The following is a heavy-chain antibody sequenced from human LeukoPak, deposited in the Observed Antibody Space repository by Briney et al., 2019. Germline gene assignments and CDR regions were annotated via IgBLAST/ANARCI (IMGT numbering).Heavy chain of an antibody. D-gene: IGHD2-15*01. V-gene: IGHV3-11*01. CDR1: GFTSSVYY. CDR3: ARVIRYCSGGSCYTLDAFDI. J-gene: IGHJ3*02. CDR2: ISSSGSTI. Sequence: CLRPSCAASGFTSSVYYMSWIRQAPGKGLEWGSYISSSGSTISYAASVKGRFTISRDNAKNSLYLQMNSLRAEDTAVYYCARVIRYCSGGSCYTLDAFDIWGQGTMVTVSS.